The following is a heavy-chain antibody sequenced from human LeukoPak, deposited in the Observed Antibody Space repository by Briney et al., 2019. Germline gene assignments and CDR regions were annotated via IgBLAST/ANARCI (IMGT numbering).Heavy chain of an antibody. Sequence: PGGSLRLSCAASGFTFSTYWMSWVRQAPGKGLEWVANIKQDGSEKYYVDSVKGRFTISRDNAKNSLYLQMNGLRAEDTAVYYCARGPSRIDSSGWYGNYWGQGTLVTVSS. J-gene: IGHJ4*02. CDR1: GFTFSTYW. CDR2: IKQDGSEK. CDR3: ARGPSRIDSSGWYGNY. D-gene: IGHD6-19*01. V-gene: IGHV3-7*01.